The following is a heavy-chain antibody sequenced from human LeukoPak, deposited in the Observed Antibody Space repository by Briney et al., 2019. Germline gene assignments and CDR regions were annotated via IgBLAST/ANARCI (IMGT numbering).Heavy chain of an antibody. Sequence: PGGSLRLSCVASGFTISSYSMNWVRQAPGKGLEWVSSIISSGTSIYYADSVKGRFTISRDNAKNSVYLQMNSLRAEDTAVYYCARDSYYYDSSGPQVWGQETLVTVSS. D-gene: IGHD3-22*01. J-gene: IGHJ4*02. CDR3: ARDSYYYDSSGPQV. V-gene: IGHV3-21*01. CDR2: IISSGTSI. CDR1: GFTISSYS.